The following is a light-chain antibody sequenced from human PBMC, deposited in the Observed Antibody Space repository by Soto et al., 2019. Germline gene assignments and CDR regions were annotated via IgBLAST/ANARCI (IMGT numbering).Light chain of an antibody. CDR1: QRVSSY. CDR3: QQRSNWTPT. CDR2: DAS. V-gene: IGKV3-11*01. J-gene: IGKJ2*01. Sequence: EIVLTQSPATLSLSPGERATLSCRASQRVSSYLAWYQQKPGQAPRLLIYDASNRATGIPARFSGSGPGTDLTHTISSLEPVDFAVACCQQRSNWTPTFGQGTKLEIK.